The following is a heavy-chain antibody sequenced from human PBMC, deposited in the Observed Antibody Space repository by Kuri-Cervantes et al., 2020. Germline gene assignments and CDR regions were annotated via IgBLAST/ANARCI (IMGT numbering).Heavy chain of an antibody. V-gene: IGHV4-59*01. CDR2: IYYSGST. CDR1: GGSISSYY. D-gene: IGHD7-27*01. CDR3: ARDIAGDGVDY. Sequence: ESLKISCTVSGGSISSYYWSWIRQPPGKGLEWIGYIYYSGSTNYNPSLKSRVTISVDTSKNQFSLKLSSVTAADTAVYYCARDIAGDGVDYWGQGTLVTVSS. J-gene: IGHJ4*02.